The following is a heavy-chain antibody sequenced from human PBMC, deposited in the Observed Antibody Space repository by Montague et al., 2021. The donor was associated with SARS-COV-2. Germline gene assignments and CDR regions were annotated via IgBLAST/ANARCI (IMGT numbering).Heavy chain of an antibody. J-gene: IGHJ6*02. V-gene: IGHV4-34*01. Sequence: SETLSLTCAVYGGSFSGYYWSWIRRPPGKGLEWIGEINHSGSTNYNPSLKSRVTISVDTSKNQFSLKLSSVTAADTAVYYCTREGYQVLWSDYYYGMDVWGQGTTVTVSS. CDR1: GGSFSGYY. D-gene: IGHD2-2*01. CDR3: TREGYQVLWSDYYYGMDV. CDR2: INHSGST.